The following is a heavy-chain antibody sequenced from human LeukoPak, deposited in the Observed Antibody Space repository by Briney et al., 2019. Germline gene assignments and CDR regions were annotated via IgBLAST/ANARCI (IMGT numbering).Heavy chain of an antibody. Sequence: SETLSLTCTVSGGSISSSSYYWGWLRQPPGKGLEWIGRIYYSGSTYYNPSLQSQLTMSVDTAKNQCSLKVSSVTAADTAVYYCARRYDSSGYPHFDYWGQGTLVTVSS. CDR2: IYYSGST. J-gene: IGHJ4*02. D-gene: IGHD3-22*01. V-gene: IGHV4-39*01. CDR1: GGSISSSSYY. CDR3: ARRYDSSGYPHFDY.